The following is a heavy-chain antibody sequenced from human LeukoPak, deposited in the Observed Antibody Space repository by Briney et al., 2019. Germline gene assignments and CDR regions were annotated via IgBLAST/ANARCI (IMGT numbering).Heavy chain of an antibody. CDR2: IYFSGTT. CDR1: GGSLGTYY. V-gene: IGHV4-59*01. J-gene: IGHJ4*02. Sequence: SETLSLTCTVSGGSLGTYYWSWIRQPPGKGLEWIGYIYFSGTTNYNPSLKSRVTISVDTSKNHFSLKLNSVTAADTSVYYCARTSYSGSYYGYFDYWGQGTLVTVSS. D-gene: IGHD1-26*01. CDR3: ARTSYSGSYYGYFDY.